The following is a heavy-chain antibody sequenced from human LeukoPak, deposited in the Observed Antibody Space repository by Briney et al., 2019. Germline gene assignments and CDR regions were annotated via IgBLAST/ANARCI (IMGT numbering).Heavy chain of an antibody. J-gene: IGHJ4*02. CDR1: GFTFSSYG. Sequence: GGSLRLSCAASGFTFSSYGMHWVRQAPGKGLEWVAVIWYGGSNKYYADSVKGRFTISRDNSKNTLYLQMNSLRAEDTAVYYCAGGHPVVAATHWGQGTLVTVSS. V-gene: IGHV3-33*08. CDR2: IWYGGSNK. CDR3: AGGHPVVAATH. D-gene: IGHD2-15*01.